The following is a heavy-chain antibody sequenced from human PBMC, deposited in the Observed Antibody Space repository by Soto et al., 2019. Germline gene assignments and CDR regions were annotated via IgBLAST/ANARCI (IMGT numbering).Heavy chain of an antibody. CDR2: ISAYNGNT. Sequence: QVQLVQSGAEVKKPGASVKVSCKASGYTFTSYGISWVRQAPGQGLEWMGWISAYNGNTNYAQKLQVRVNMTTDTSTSTAYMELRSLRSDDTAVYYCARDTRGMYYDFWSGYYYYYGMDVWGQGTTVTVSS. J-gene: IGHJ6*02. CDR1: GYTFTSYG. V-gene: IGHV1-18*01. CDR3: ARDTRGMYYDFWSGYYYYYGMDV. D-gene: IGHD3-3*01.